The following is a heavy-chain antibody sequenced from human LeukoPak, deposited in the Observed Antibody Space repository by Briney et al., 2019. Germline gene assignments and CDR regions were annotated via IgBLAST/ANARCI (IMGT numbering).Heavy chain of an antibody. CDR1: GGSISSSSYY. D-gene: IGHD3-10*01. CDR3: ARDGVRGIPEYFHH. J-gene: IGHJ1*01. V-gene: IGHV4-39*07. Sequence: ETLSLPCTVSGGSISSSSYYWGWIRPPPGKGLEWIGSIYYSGSTYYNPSLKSRVTISVDTSKNQFSLSLNSVTAADTAVYYCARDGVRGIPEYFHHWGQGTLVIVSS. CDR2: IYYSGST.